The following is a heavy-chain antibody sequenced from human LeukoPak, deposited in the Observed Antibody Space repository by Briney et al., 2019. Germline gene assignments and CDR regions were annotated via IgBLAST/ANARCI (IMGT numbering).Heavy chain of an antibody. CDR1: GFTFSDYA. D-gene: IGHD6-13*01. V-gene: IGHV3-64*02. J-gene: IGHJ4*02. CDR2: ISSNGGTT. CDR3: ARGDSSSWLGQDIEY. Sequence: GGSLRLPCAASGFTFSDYAMHWVRQAPGKGLDYVSGISSNGGTTYYAASVKGRFTISRDNSKNTLYLQMGSLKVEDMAAYYCARGDSSSWLGQDIEYWGQGSLVTVSS.